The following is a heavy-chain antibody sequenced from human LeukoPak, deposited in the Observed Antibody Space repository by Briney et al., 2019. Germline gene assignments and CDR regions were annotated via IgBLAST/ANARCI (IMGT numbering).Heavy chain of an antibody. CDR1: GFTFSSYA. Sequence: PGGSLRLSCAASGFTFSSYAMSWVRQAPGKGLEWVSTISGRGVTTYYADSVKGRFAISSDSSKNTVYLQMNSLRAEDTAVYFCAKDGDSENVWGYMGDWGQGTLVTVSS. V-gene: IGHV3-23*01. CDR2: ISGRGVTT. CDR3: AKDGDSENVWGYMGD. J-gene: IGHJ4*02. D-gene: IGHD3-10*02.